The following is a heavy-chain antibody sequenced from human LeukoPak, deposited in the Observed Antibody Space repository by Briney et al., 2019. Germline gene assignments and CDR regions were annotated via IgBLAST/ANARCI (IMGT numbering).Heavy chain of an antibody. V-gene: IGHV3-21*01. CDR3: ASVHSSGYYSMGY. D-gene: IGHD3-22*01. J-gene: IGHJ4*02. Sequence: GGSLRLSCAASGFTFSSYSMNWVRQAPGKGLEWVSSISSSSSYIYYADSVKGRFTISRDNAKNSLYLQMNSLRAEDTAVYYCASVHSSGYYSMGYWGQGTLVTVSS. CDR2: ISSSSSYI. CDR1: GFTFSSYS.